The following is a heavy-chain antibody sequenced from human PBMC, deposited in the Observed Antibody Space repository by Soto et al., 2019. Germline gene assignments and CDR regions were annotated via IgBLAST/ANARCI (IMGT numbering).Heavy chain of an antibody. Sequence: QVQLVESGGGVIQPGRSLRLSCAASGFTFSSFAMHWVRQAPGEGLDLVALISYDGSENYYTDSVRGRFTISRDNSKNIMYLQMNSLRVDDTAVYYCVKDGTPTYGPAHHWGQGTLVTVSS. CDR1: GFTFSSFA. D-gene: IGHD4-17*01. CDR2: ISYDGSEN. V-gene: IGHV3-30*18. CDR3: VKDGTPTYGPAHH. J-gene: IGHJ5*02.